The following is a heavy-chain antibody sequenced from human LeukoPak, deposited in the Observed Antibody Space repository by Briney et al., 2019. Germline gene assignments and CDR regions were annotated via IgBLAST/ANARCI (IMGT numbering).Heavy chain of an antibody. V-gene: IGHV3-30*18. CDR2: ISYDGSNK. D-gene: IGHD3-10*01. Sequence: PGRSLRLSCAASGFTFSSYGMHWVRQAPGKGLEWVAVISYDGSNKYYADSVKGRFTISRDNSKNTLYLQMNSLRAADTAVYYCANWGGSGRYPLQDFDYWGQGTLVTVSS. CDR1: GFTFSSYG. CDR3: ANWGGSGRYPLQDFDY. J-gene: IGHJ4*02.